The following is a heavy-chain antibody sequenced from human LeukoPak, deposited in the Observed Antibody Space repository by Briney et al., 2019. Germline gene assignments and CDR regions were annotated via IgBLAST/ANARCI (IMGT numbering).Heavy chain of an antibody. CDR1: GLIFSSYW. V-gene: IGHV3-7*01. J-gene: IGHJ4*02. D-gene: IGHD7-27*01. CDR2: IKKDGSEM. Sequence: PGGSLRLSCEASGLIFSSYWMSWVRQAPGKGLEWVANIKKDGSEMYYVDSVKGRFTISRDNAKNSLYLQMNSLRAEDTAVYYCARDDNWGSDYWGQGTLVTVSS. CDR3: ARDDNWGSDY.